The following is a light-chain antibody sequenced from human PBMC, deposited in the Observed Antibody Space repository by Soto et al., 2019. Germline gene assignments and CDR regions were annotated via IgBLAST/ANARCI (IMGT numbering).Light chain of an antibody. J-gene: IGKJ1*01. CDR1: QSVSSN. Sequence: EIVMTQSPATLSVSPGDGATLFCRASQSVSSNLAWYQQKPGQAPRLLFYGASTRATGIPARFSGSGSGTEFTLTISSLQSEDFAVYYCQQYNNWPSTFGQGTKVEIK. V-gene: IGKV3-15*01. CDR2: GAS. CDR3: QQYNNWPST.